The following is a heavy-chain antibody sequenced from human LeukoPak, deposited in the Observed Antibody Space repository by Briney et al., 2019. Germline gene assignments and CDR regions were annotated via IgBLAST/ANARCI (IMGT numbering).Heavy chain of an antibody. D-gene: IGHD2-15*01. CDR2: IIPILGIA. CDR3: ARDQLPIVVVVAATYGMDV. V-gene: IGHV1-69*04. CDR1: GGTFSSYA. J-gene: IGHJ6*02. Sequence: SVKVSRKASGGTFSSYAISWVRQAPGQGLEWMGRIIPILGIANYAQKFQGRVTITADKSTSTAYMELRSLRSEDTAVYYCARDQLPIVVVVAATYGMDVWGQGTTVTVSS.